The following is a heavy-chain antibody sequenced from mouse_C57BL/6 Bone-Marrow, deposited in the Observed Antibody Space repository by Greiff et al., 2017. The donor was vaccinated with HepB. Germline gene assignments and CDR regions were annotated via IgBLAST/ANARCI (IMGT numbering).Heavy chain of an antibody. J-gene: IGHJ2*01. D-gene: IGHD2-3*01. Sequence: QVQLKESGAELARPGASVKLSCKASGYTFTSYGISWVKQRTGQGLEWIGEIYPRSGNTYYNEKFKGKATLTADKSSSTAYMELRSLTSEDSAVYFCAPDGYYVGYWGQGTTLTVSS. CDR1: GYTFTSYG. CDR3: APDGYYVGY. CDR2: IYPRSGNT. V-gene: IGHV1-81*01.